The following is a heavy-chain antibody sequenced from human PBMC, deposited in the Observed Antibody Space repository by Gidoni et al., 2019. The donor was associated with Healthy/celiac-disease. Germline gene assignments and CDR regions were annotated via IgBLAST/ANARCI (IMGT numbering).Heavy chain of an antibody. CDR1: GYTFTGYS. J-gene: IGHJ6*02. V-gene: IGHV1-2*04. CDR3: ARGVIAVAGTYYYYGMDV. D-gene: IGHD6-19*01. CDR2: INPNSGGT. Sequence: QVQLVQSGAEVKKPGASVKVSCKASGYTFTGYSIHWGRPAPGQGLEWMGWINPNSGGTNYAQKFQGWVTMTRDTSISTAYTELSRLRSDDTAVYYCARGVIAVAGTYYYYGMDVWGQGTTVTVSS.